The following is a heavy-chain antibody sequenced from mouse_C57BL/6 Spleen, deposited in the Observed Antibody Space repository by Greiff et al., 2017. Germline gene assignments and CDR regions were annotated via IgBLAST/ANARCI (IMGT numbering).Heavy chain of an antibody. J-gene: IGHJ3*01. CDR3: ASRGDYEAWFAY. Sequence: QVHVKQPGAELVMPGASVKLSCKASGYTFTSYWMHWVKQRPGQGLEWIGEIDPSDSYTNYNQKFKGKSTLTVDKSSSTAYMQLSSLTSEDSAVYYCASRGDYEAWFAYWGQGTLVTVSA. CDR1: GYTFTSYW. V-gene: IGHV1-69*01. CDR2: IDPSDSYT. D-gene: IGHD2-4*01.